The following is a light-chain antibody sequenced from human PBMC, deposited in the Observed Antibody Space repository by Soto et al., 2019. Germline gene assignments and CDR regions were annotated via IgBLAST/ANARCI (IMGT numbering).Light chain of an antibody. CDR2: DVT. V-gene: IGLV2-14*03. Sequence: SVLTQPASVSGSPGQSIAISCTGTSSDVGGYNFVSWYQHHPGKAPKLLIYDVTYRPSGVSDRFSASKSGNTASLTISGLQTEDEADYYCSSHTRSRTLVFGTGTKVTVL. J-gene: IGLJ1*01. CDR3: SSHTRSRTLV. CDR1: SSDVGGYNF.